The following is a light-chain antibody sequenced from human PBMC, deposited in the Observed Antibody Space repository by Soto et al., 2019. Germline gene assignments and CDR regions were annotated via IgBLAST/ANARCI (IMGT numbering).Light chain of an antibody. CDR3: QQYGSSPQA. Sequence: EIVLKQSSVTLSLSPGERPTLSCRASQSVSSSYLAWYQQKPGQAPRLLIYGASSRASGIPERFSGSGSGTDFTLTISRLEPEDFAVYYCQQYGSSPQAFGQGTRLEIK. J-gene: IGKJ5*01. CDR2: GAS. V-gene: IGKV3-20*01. CDR1: QSVSSSY.